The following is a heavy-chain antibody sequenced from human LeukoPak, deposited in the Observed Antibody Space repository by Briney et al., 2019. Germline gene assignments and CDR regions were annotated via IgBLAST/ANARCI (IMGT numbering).Heavy chain of an antibody. V-gene: IGHV3-74*01. Sequence: GGSLRLSCAASGFTFSSYWMHWVRQGPGKGLVWVSRINSDGTGTSYADSVKGRFTISRDNAKDTLSLQMNSLRGEDTAVYYCARDGYSSSWYIDSWGQGTLVTVSS. D-gene: IGHD6-13*01. J-gene: IGHJ4*02. CDR2: INSDGTGT. CDR1: GFTFSSYW. CDR3: ARDGYSSSWYIDS.